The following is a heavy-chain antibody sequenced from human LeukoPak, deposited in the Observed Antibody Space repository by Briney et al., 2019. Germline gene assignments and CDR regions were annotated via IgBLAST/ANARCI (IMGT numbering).Heavy chain of an antibody. D-gene: IGHD5-12*01. CDR1: GGSISSYY. J-gene: IGHJ6*04. CDR3: ASLSGYASFNYYYYYGMDV. V-gene: IGHV4-59*01. CDR2: IYYSGST. Sequence: PSETLSLTCTVSGGSISSYYWSWIRPPPAKGLEGIGYIYYSGSTNYNPSLKSRVTISVDTSKNQFSLKLSSVTAADTAVYYCASLSGYASFNYYYYYGMDVWGKGTTVTVSS.